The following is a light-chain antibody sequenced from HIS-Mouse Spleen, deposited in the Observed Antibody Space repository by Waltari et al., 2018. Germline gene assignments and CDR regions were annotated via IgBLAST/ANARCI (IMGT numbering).Light chain of an antibody. Sequence: SYELTQPPSVSVSPRQTARITCSGDALPKKSAYWYQQKSGQAPVLVIYEDSKRPSGIPERFSGSSSGTMATLTISGAQVEDEADYYCYSTDSSGNHKEVFGGGTKLTVL. CDR3: YSTDSSGNHKEV. J-gene: IGLJ2*01. CDR1: ALPKKS. V-gene: IGLV3-10*01. CDR2: EDS.